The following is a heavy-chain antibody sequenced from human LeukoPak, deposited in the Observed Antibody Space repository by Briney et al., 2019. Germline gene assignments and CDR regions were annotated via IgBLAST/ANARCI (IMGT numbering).Heavy chain of an antibody. CDR2: ISGSGGST. D-gene: IGHD3-22*01. CDR1: GFTFSCYA. V-gene: IGHV3-23*01. CDR3: AKDPYYYDSTGYLHNWFDP. J-gene: IGHJ5*02. Sequence: PGGSLRLSCAASGFTFSCYAMSWVRHAPGKGLEWVSAISGSGGSTYYADSVKGRFTISRDNSKNTLYLQMNSLRAEDTAVYYCAKDPYYYDSTGYLHNWFDPWGQGTLVTVSS.